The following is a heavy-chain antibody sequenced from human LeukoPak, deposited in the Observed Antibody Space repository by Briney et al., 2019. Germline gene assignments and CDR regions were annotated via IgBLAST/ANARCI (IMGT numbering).Heavy chain of an antibody. V-gene: IGHV1-69*06. D-gene: IGHD2-15*01. CDR1: AGTFSSYA. CDR3: ASAELGYCSGGSCPRFDY. CDR2: IIPIFGTA. J-gene: IGHJ4*02. Sequence: SVKVSCKASAGTFSSYAISWVRQAPGQGLEWMGGIIPIFGTANYAQKFQGRVTITADKSTSTAYMELSSLRSEDTAVYYCASAELGYCSGGSCPRFDYWGQGTLVTVSS.